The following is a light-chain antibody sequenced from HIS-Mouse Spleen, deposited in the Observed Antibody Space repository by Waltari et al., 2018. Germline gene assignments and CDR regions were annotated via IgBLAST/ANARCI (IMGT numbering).Light chain of an antibody. CDR3: CSYAGSYTFERV. Sequence: QSALTQPRSVSGSPGQSVTIPCTGTSRDVGGYNYVPCYQQPPGKAPKLMIYDVSKRPSGVPDRFSGSKSGNTASLTISGLQAEDEADYYCCSYAGSYTFERVFGGGTKLTVL. CDR1: SRDVGGYNY. J-gene: IGLJ3*02. V-gene: IGLV2-11*01. CDR2: DVS.